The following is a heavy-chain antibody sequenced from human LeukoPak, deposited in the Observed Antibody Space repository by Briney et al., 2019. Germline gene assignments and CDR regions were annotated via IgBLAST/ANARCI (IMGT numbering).Heavy chain of an antibody. V-gene: IGHV3-53*01. CDR1: GFTVSSNY. J-gene: IGHJ4*02. Sequence: GGSLRLSCAASGFTVSSNYMSWVRQAPGKGLEWVSVIYSGGSTYYADSVKGRFTISRDNSKNTLYLQMNSLRAEDTAVYYCAKDRDYYDSSGYIRWGQGTLVTVSS. D-gene: IGHD3-22*01. CDR2: IYSGGST. CDR3: AKDRDYYDSSGYIR.